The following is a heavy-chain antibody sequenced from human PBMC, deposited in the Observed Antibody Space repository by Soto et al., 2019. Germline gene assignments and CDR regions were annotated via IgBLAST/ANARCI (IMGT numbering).Heavy chain of an antibody. CDR1: AGSMVSYY. Sequence: SDTLSLTCTVSAGSMVSYYWSWMRQPPGKGLQWIGYTYYSGSTTYNPSLKSRVTISVDSSKNQFSRKLDSVTPADTAVYYCARVRGTAGKRYFDYWGPGTLVTVSS. D-gene: IGHD6-13*01. CDR2: TYYSGST. J-gene: IGHJ4*02. V-gene: IGHV4-59*07. CDR3: ARVRGTAGKRYFDY.